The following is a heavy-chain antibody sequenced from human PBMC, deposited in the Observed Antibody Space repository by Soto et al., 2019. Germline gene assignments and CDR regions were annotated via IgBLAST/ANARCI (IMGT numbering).Heavy chain of an antibody. CDR1: GFMFNDYA. Sequence: GGSLRLSCATSGFMFNDYAMYWVRQAPGQGLEWVAMISSDGNHQFYVDNVRGRFTVSRDNSKNTLNLQMNSLRPEDTAVYYCSRGTYSAQWSGLRTAYWGTGTVVAV. CDR3: SRGTYSAQWSGLRTAY. D-gene: IGHD3-3*01. J-gene: IGHJ4*02. V-gene: IGHV3-30*03. CDR2: ISSDGNHQ.